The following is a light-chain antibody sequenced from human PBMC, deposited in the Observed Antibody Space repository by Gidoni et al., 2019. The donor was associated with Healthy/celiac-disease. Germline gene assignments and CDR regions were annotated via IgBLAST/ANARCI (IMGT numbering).Light chain of an antibody. CDR2: TAS. Sequence: IQMTHSPSSLSASVGDRVTITCRASQSISSYLNWYQQKPGKAPKLLIYTASSLQSGFPSRFSGSGSGTDFTLTISSLQPEDFAAYYCQQTYNTPRTFGGGTKVEIK. J-gene: IGKJ4*01. CDR1: QSISSY. V-gene: IGKV1-39*01. CDR3: QQTYNTPRT.